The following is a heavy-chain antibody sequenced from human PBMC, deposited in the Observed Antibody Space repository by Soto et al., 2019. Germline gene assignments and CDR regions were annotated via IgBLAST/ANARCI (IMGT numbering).Heavy chain of an antibody. J-gene: IGHJ5*02. CDR3: AKIEMGGFAH. CDR2: IGGSGGHT. Sequence: GGSLRLSCTGSGFSFFSYAMSWVRQAPGKGLEWVSTIGGSGGHTYYADSVKGRFVVSRDNDKNTVSLHMSSLTGEDTAVYFYAKIEMGGFAHWGQGTQVTVSS. V-gene: IGHV3-23*01. D-gene: IGHD2-8*01. CDR1: GFSFFSYA.